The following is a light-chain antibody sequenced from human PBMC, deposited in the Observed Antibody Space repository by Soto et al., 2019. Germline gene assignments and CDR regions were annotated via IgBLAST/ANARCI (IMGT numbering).Light chain of an antibody. J-gene: IGKJ1*01. CDR3: QQYNNWPRT. V-gene: IGKV1-5*01. CDR2: DAS. CDR1: QNISNW. Sequence: DIQMTQSPSTLSASLGDSVTMTCRASQNISNWFAWYQHTPGSAPKILSSDASSLQSGVPSRFSGSGSGTEFTLTISSLQSEDFAVYYCQQYNNWPRTFGQGTKVDIK.